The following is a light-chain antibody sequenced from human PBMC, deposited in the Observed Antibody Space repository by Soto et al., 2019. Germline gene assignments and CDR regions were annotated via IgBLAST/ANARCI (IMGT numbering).Light chain of an antibody. Sequence: QPVLTQSPSASASLGASVKLTCTLSSGHSSYAIAWHQQQPEKGPRYLMRVNSDGSHNKGDGIPDRFSGSSSGAERHLTISSLQSEDEADYYCQVWDSGSDHYVFGTGTKLTVL. CDR2: VNSDGSH. CDR1: SGHSSYA. CDR3: QVWDSGSDHYV. V-gene: IGLV4-69*01. J-gene: IGLJ1*01.